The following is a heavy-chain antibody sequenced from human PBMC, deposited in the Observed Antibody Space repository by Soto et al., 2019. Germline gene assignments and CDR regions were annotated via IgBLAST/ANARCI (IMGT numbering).Heavy chain of an antibody. CDR3: ARDILRWPLMDV. Sequence: PSETLSLTCAVYGGSFSGYYWSWIRQPPGKGLEWIGEINHSGSTNYNPSLKSRVTISVDTSKNQFSLKLSSVTAADTAVYYCARDILRWPLMDVWGKGTTVTVSS. CDR1: GGSFSGYY. CDR2: INHSGST. J-gene: IGHJ6*03. V-gene: IGHV4-34*01. D-gene: IGHD4-17*01.